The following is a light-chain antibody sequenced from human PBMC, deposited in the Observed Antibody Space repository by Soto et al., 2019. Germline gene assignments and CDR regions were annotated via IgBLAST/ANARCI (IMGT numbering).Light chain of an antibody. CDR3: QQLDSFPLT. J-gene: IGKJ5*01. CDR2: AAS. Sequence: SGLTQSPGTLSLSPGERATLSCRASQSVSSSYLAWYQKKPGRAPKLLIYAASSLQSGVPVRFSGSGSGTDFTLSISSLEPEDVATYFCQQLDSFPLTFAQGTRLEVK. CDR1: QSVSSSY. V-gene: IGKV3-20*01.